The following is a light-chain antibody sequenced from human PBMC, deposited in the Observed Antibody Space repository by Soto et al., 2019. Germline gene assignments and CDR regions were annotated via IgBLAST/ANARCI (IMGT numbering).Light chain of an antibody. CDR1: QSISTY. CDR3: QHSGSSPFT. J-gene: IGKJ2*01. Sequence: EVVLTQSPGTLSLSPGETAALSCRASQSISTYLAWYQQKPGQAPRLLIHGASSRATGIPDRFSGSGSGTDFTRTISRLEPEDFAVDYGQHSGSSPFTFGQGTNLEIK. V-gene: IGKV3-20*01. CDR2: GAS.